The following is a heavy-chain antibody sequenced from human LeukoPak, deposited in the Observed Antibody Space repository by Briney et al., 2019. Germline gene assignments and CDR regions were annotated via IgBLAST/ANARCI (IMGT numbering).Heavy chain of an antibody. CDR3: ARVRSGSGSLLRYYGMDV. D-gene: IGHD3-10*01. J-gene: IGHJ6*02. CDR2: INTNTGNP. V-gene: IGHV7-4-1*02. Sequence: PGASVKVSCKASRYTFTSYAMNWVRQAPGQGLEWMGWINTNTGNPTYAQGFTGRFVFSLDTSVSTAYLQISSLKAEDTAVYYCARVRSGSGSLLRYYGMDVWGQGTTVTVSS. CDR1: RYTFTSYA.